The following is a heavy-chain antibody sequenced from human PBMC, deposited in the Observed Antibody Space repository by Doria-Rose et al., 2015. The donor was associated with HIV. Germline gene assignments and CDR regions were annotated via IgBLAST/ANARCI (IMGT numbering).Heavy chain of an antibody. CDR2: IIPVFGTA. D-gene: IGHD1-26*01. V-gene: IGHV1-69*01. Sequence: EWMGGIIPVFGTANYAQKFQGRVTITADESTSTAYMELTSLRSEDTAVYYCARDGATDYYYYGMDVWGQGTTVTVSS. CDR3: ARDGATDYYYYGMDV. J-gene: IGHJ6*02.